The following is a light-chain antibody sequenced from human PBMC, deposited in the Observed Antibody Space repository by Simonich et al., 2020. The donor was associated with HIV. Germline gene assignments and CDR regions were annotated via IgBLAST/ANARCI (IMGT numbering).Light chain of an antibody. J-gene: IGKJ4*01. CDR3: QQSYVTLLT. CDR2: TAS. Sequence: DIQMTQSPSSLSASLGDRVTITCRASQSISRYLNWYQQKPGKGPNLLIYTASTLQSGVPSRFSGDGSGTDFTLTITSLQPEDFATYYCQQSYVTLLTFGGGTKVEIK. V-gene: IGKV1-39*01. CDR1: QSISRY.